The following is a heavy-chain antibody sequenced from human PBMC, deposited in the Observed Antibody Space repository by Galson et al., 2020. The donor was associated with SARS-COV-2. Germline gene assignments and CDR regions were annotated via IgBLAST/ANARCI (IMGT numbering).Heavy chain of an antibody. CDR2: FDPEDGET. J-gene: IGHJ4*02. CDR3: ARSGGFGEQATPPQY. V-gene: IGHV1-24*01. CDR1: GYTLTELS. D-gene: IGHD3-10*01. Sequence: ASVKVSCKVSGYTLTELSMHWVRQAPGQGLEWMGSFDPEDGETIYAQKFQGRVTMTEDTSTDTAYMELRSLRSDDTAVYYCARSGGFGEQATPPQYWGQGTLVTVSS.